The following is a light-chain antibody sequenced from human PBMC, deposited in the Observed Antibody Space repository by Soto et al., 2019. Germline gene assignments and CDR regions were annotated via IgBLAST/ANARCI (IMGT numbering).Light chain of an antibody. V-gene: IGKV3-15*01. CDR3: QQYSSWPLT. J-gene: IGKJ4*01. CDR2: GIS. CDR1: QSIKNIY. Sequence: IVMTQSPATLSVSPGERATLSCRASQSIKNIYLAWYQQKPGQAPRLLMYGISTRATGFPARFSGSGSGTEFTLTISSLQSEDFAVYYCQQYSSWPLTFGGGTKVEIK.